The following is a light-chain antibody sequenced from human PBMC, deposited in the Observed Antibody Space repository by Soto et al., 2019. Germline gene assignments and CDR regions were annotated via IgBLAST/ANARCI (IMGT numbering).Light chain of an antibody. V-gene: IGKV3-11*01. CDR1: QSVSSY. J-gene: IGKJ5*01. CDR2: DAS. CDR3: QQRSNWPIT. Sequence: PGERATLSCRASQSVSSYLAWYQQKPGQAPRLLIYDASNRATGIPARFSGSGSGTDFTLTISSLEPEDFAVYYCQQRSNWPITFGQGTRLE.